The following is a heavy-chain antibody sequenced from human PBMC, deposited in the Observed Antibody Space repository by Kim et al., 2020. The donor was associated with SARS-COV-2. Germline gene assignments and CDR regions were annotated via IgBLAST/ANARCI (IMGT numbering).Heavy chain of an antibody. Sequence: YYVDSVTGRLPISRDNSNNSVYLQMNGLRAEYTALYYCARGSGYLIEHWGQGTLVTVSS. CDR3: ARGSGYLIEH. J-gene: IGHJ4*02. V-gene: IGHV3-7*04. D-gene: IGHD1-26*01.